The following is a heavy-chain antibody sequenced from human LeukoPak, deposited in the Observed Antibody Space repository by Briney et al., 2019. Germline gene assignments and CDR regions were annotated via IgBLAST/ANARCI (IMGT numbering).Heavy chain of an antibody. V-gene: IGHV3-30*18. J-gene: IGHJ4*02. CDR2: VSYDGNNK. CDR3: ANTPRYRAARQSHFDY. D-gene: IGHD6-6*01. CDR1: GFTFSGYG. Sequence: GGSLRLSCAASGFTFSGYGMHWVRQAPGKGLEWVAVVSYDGNNKYYADSLKGRFTISRDNSKKTLYLQMNSLRAEDTAVYYCANTPRYRAARQSHFDYWGQGTLVTVSS.